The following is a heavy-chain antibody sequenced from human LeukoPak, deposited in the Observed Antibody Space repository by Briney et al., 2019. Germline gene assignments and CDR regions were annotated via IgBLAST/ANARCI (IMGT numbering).Heavy chain of an antibody. CDR1: GYSFTGYH. Sequence: ASVTVSCKAFGYSFTGYHLHWVRQAPRQGLEWMGWVNPKTGGTNYARKFQGRVTMTRDTSINTVNMELSRLTSDDTAVYYCAREFSSKLEWLAYVTGDDAFDVWDQGAMITVS. J-gene: IGHJ3*01. V-gene: IGHV1-2*02. CDR2: VNPKTGGT. D-gene: IGHD3-3*01. CDR3: AREFSSKLEWLAYVTGDDAFDV.